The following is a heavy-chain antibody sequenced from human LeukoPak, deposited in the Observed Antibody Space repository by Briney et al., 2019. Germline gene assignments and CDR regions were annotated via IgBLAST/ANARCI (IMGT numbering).Heavy chain of an antibody. CDR3: ARSPGENDFWSGTNWFDP. CDR2: ISSSSNYI. V-gene: IGHV3-21*01. CDR1: GFTFSSYS. D-gene: IGHD3-3*01. J-gene: IGHJ5*02. Sequence: GGSLRLSCSASGFTFSSYSMDWVRQAPGKGLEWVSSISSSSNYIYYADSVKGRFTLSRDNAKNSLYLQMNSLRAEDTAVYYCARSPGENDFWSGTNWFDPWGPGTLVTVSS.